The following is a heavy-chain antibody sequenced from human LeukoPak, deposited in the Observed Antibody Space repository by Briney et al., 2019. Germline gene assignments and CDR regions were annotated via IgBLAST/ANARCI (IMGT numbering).Heavy chain of an antibody. J-gene: IGHJ5*02. CDR3: ARARSPSSGYLLRDHNWFDP. V-gene: IGHV1-69*05. Sequence: SVKVSCKASGYTFTSYGISWVRQAPGQGLEWMGGIVPIFGTANYAQKFQGRVTITTDESTSTAYMELSSLRSEDTAVYYCARARSPSSGYLLRDHNWFDPWGQGTLVTVSS. D-gene: IGHD3-22*01. CDR1: GYTFTSYG. CDR2: IVPIFGTA.